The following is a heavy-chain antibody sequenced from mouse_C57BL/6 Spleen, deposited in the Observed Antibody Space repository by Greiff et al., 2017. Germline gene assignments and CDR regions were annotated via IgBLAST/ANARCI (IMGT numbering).Heavy chain of an antibody. CDR3: TRYGRRFGY. CDR1: GFNINDYY. J-gene: IGHJ2*01. V-gene: IGHV14-1*01. Sequence: VQLQQSGAELVRPGASVKLSCTASGFNINDYYMHWVQQRPEQGLEWIGRIDPEDGDTEYAPKFQGKATMTADTSSKTFYLQLSSLTSEDTAVYYCTRYGRRFGYWGQGTTLTVSS. CDR2: IDPEDGDT. D-gene: IGHD1-1*01.